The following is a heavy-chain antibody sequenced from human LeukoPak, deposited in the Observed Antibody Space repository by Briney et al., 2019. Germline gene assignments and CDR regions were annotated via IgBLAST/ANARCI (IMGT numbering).Heavy chain of an antibody. D-gene: IGHD4/OR15-4a*01. Sequence: SSETLSLTCTVSGGSISHYYWSWIRQPPGKGPEWIGYIYYTGTTNYNPSLKSRVTISVDTPKNQFSLKLNSVTAADTAVYYCAREDPQTKVPEGMDVWGQGTTVTVSS. CDR3: AREDPQTKVPEGMDV. V-gene: IGHV4-59*01. CDR2: IYYTGTT. CDR1: GGSISHYY. J-gene: IGHJ6*02.